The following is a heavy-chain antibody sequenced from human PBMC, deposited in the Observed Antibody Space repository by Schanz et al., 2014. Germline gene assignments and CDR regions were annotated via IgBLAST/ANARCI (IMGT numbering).Heavy chain of an antibody. CDR1: GFTFSTYA. Sequence: EVQLVESGGGLVQPGGSLRLSCAASGFTFSTYAMDWVRQAPGKGPEWVSGISDNGGATHYADSVKGRFTISRDNSKNTLYLQMNSLRAEDTAVYFCAKPPPSYQNTWYTYYFLYWGQGTLVTVSS. J-gene: IGHJ4*02. V-gene: IGHV3-23*04. CDR3: AKPPPSYQNTWYTYYFLY. D-gene: IGHD6-13*01. CDR2: ISDNGGAT.